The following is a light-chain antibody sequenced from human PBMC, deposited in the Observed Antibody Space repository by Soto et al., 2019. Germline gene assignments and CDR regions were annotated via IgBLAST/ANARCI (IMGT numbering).Light chain of an antibody. V-gene: IGLV6-57*01. CDR1: SGGIASNY. CDR3: QSYDSSNRWV. Sequence: NFMLTQPHSVSESPGKTVTISCTRSSGGIASNYVQWYQQSPGSSPTTVIYEDNQRPSGVPDRFSGSIDSSSNSASLTISGLKTEDEADYYCQSYDSSNRWVFGGGTKVTVL. J-gene: IGLJ3*02. CDR2: EDN.